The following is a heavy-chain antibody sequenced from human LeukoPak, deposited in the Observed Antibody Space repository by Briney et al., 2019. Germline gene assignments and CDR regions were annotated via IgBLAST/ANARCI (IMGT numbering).Heavy chain of an antibody. CDR2: ISWDSGSI. Sequence: PGRSLRLSCAASGFTFDDYAMHWVRQAPGKGLEWVSGISWDSGSIGYADSVKGRFTISRDNAKNSLYLQMNSLRAEDTAVYYCARGRGDDPGYFDYWGQGTLVTVSS. CDR3: ARGRGDDPGYFDY. J-gene: IGHJ4*02. CDR1: GFTFDDYA. D-gene: IGHD3-16*01. V-gene: IGHV3-9*01.